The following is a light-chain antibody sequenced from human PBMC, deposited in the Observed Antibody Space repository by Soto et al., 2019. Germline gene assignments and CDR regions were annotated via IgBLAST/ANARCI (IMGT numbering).Light chain of an antibody. V-gene: IGKV1-39*01. CDR3: QQCYSSPRT. CDR1: RRISTY. Sequence: DIQMTQSPSTLSAGVGDRVTITCRASRRISTYLNWYQQKPGKAPTLLIYAASSLQSGVPSRFSGGGSGTDFTLTINTLQPEDFATYFCQQCYSSPRTFGQGTKVEIK. CDR2: AAS. J-gene: IGKJ1*01.